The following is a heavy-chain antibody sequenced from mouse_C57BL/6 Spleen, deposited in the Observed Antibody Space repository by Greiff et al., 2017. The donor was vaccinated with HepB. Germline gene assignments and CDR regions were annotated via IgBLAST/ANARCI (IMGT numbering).Heavy chain of an antibody. V-gene: IGHV1-72*01. CDR1: GYTFTSYW. Sequence: QVQLQQPGAELVKPGASVKLSCKASGYTFTSYWMHWVKQRPGRGLEWIGRIDPNSGGTKYNEKFKSKATMTVDKPSSTAYMQLSSLTSEDSAVYYCARSTTVVAPLPMDYWGQGTSVTVSS. CDR2: IDPNSGGT. D-gene: IGHD1-1*01. J-gene: IGHJ4*01. CDR3: ARSTTVVAPLPMDY.